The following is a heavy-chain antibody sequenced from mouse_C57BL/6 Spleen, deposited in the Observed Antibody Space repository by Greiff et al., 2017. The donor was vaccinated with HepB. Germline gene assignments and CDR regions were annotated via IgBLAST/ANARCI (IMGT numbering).Heavy chain of an antibody. CDR3: ARGFDYDENWYCDV. J-gene: IGHJ1*03. V-gene: IGHV5-16*01. D-gene: IGHD2-4*01. CDR2: INYDGSST. CDR1: GFTFSDYY. Sequence: EVHLVESEGGLVQPGSSMKLSCTASGFTFSDYYMAWVRQVPEKGLEWVANINYDGSSTYYLDSLKSRFIISRDNAKNILYRQMSSLKSEDTATYYCARGFDYDENWYCDVWGTGTTVTVSS.